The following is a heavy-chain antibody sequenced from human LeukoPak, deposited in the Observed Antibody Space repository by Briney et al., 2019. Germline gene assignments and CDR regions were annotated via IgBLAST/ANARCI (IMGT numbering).Heavy chain of an antibody. D-gene: IGHD6-13*01. CDR1: GYTFTSYD. CDR3: ARAIAAAGADY. CDR2: MNPNSGNT. Sequence: ASVKVSCKASGYTFTSYDINWVRQATGQGLEWMGWMNPNSGNTGYVQKFQGRVTMTRNTSISTAYMELSSLRSEDTAVYYCARAIAAAGADYWGQGTLVTVSS. J-gene: IGHJ4*02. V-gene: IGHV1-8*01.